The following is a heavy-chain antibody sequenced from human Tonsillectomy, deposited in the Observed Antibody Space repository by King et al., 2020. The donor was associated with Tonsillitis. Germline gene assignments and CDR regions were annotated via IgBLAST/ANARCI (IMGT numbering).Heavy chain of an antibody. V-gene: IGHV4-59*01. CDR2: IYYSGST. CDR3: ARVTSSSWYGDWFDP. CDR1: GGSISSYY. D-gene: IGHD6-13*01. Sequence: HVQLQESGPGLVKPSETLSLTCTVSGGSISSYYWSWIRQPPGKGLEWIGYIYYSGSTNYNPSLESRVTISVDTSKNQFSLKLSSVTAADTAVYFCARVTSSSWYGDWFDPWGQGTLVTVSS. J-gene: IGHJ5*02.